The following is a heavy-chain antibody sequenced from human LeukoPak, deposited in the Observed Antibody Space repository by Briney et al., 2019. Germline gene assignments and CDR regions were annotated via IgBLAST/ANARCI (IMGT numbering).Heavy chain of an antibody. CDR2: IYTSGST. J-gene: IGHJ4*02. CDR1: GGSISSYY. D-gene: IGHD3-16*02. Sequence: SETLSLTCTVSGGSISSYYWNWIRQPAGKGLEWIGRIYTSGSTNYNPSLKSRVTMSVDTSKNQFSLKLSSVTAADTAVYYCARQNYDYVWGSYRYPFDYWGQGTLVTVSS. CDR3: ARQNYDYVWGSYRYPFDY. V-gene: IGHV4-4*07.